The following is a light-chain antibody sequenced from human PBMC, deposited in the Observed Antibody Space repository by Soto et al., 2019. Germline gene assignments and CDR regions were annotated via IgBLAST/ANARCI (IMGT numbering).Light chain of an antibody. CDR3: QQYNSYST. J-gene: IGKJ1*01. V-gene: IGKV1-5*03. Sequence: DIHMTQSPSTLFASVGDRVTITCRASQSISSWLAWYQQKPGKAPKLLIYKASTLETGVPSRFSGSGSGTEFTLTISSLQPDDFATYYCQQYNSYSTFGQGTKV. CDR2: KAS. CDR1: QSISSW.